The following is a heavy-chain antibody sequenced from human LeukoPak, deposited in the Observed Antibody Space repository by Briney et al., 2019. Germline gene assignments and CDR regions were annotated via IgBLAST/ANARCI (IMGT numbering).Heavy chain of an antibody. CDR2: INPDSGGT. CDR1: GYAFTGYY. J-gene: IGHJ4*02. Sequence: ASVKVSCKASGYAFTGYYMHWVRQAPGQGLEWMGWINPDSGGTNYAQKFQGRVTMTRDTSISTAYMELSRLRSHDTAVYFCARERAVAGRNLGYWGQGTLVTVSS. V-gene: IGHV1-2*02. CDR3: ARERAVAGRNLGY. D-gene: IGHD6-19*01.